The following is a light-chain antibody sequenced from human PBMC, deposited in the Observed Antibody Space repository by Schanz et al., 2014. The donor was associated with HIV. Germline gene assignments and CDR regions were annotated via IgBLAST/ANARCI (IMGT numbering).Light chain of an antibody. V-gene: IGKV1-5*03. J-gene: IGKJ2*01. CDR1: QSISGW. Sequence: DIRMTQSPSTLSASVGDRVTITCRASQSISGWLAWYQQRPGEAPNLLISEASTLESGVPSRFSGSGSGTEFTLSISSLQSDDFATYYCLQYNDDVYTFGQGTKLEIK. CDR2: EAS. CDR3: LQYNDDVYT.